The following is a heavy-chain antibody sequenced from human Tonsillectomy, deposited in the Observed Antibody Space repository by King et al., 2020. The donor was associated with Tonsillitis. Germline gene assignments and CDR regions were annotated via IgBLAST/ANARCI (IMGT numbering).Heavy chain of an antibody. J-gene: IGHJ5*02. V-gene: IGHV3-21*01. CDR2: ISGTSNYI. CDR3: ARGPAGIRFLPPNWLDP. D-gene: IGHD1-14*01. CDR1: GFTFTIYS. Sequence: VQLVESGGGLVKPGGSLRLSCAASGFTFTIYSMIWVRQAPGQGLEWVSSISGTSNYIYYADSVKGRFTISRDNTKNSLFLQMNSLRPEDTAVYYCARGPAGIRFLPPNWLDPWGQGTLVTVSS.